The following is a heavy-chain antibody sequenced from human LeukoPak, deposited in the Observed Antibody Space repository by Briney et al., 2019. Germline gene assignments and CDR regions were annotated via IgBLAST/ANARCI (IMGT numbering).Heavy chain of an antibody. V-gene: IGHV3-30*02. CDR3: AKAVETYYYGSGSYGDAFDI. J-gene: IGHJ3*02. D-gene: IGHD3-10*01. CDR2: IRYVGSNK. CDR1: GFTFSSYG. Sequence: PGGSLRLSCAASGFTFSSYGMHWVRQAPGKGLEWVAIIRYVGSNKYYGDSVKGRFTISRDNSKNTLYLQMNSLRTEDTAVFSCAKAVETYYYGSGSYGDAFDIWGQGTMVTVSS.